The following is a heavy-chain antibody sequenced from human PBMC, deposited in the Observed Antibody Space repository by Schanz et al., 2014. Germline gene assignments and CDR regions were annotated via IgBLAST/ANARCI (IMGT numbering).Heavy chain of an antibody. CDR2: ISGSGGST. V-gene: IGHV3-23*04. J-gene: IGHJ5*02. D-gene: IGHD2-2*01. CDR3: ARAGYDADNWFDP. CDR1: GFTFSSYA. Sequence: EVQLVESGGGLIQPGGSLRLSCAASGFTFSSYAMSWVRQAPGKGLEWVSVISGSGGSTYYADSVKGRFTISRDNSKNSLSLQMNSLRAEDTAVYYCARAGYDADNWFDPWGQGTLVTVSS.